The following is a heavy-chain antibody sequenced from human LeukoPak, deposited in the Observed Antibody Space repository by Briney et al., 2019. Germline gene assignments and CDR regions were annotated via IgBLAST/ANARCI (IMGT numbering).Heavy chain of an antibody. CDR2: IYHSGST. J-gene: IGHJ4*02. D-gene: IGHD5-12*01. CDR1: GYSISSGYY. CDR3: ASSGPLYYFDY. V-gene: IGHV4-38-2*02. Sequence: PSETLSLTCTVSGYSISSGYYWGWIRQPPGRGLEWIGSIYHSGSTYYNPSLKSRVTISVDTSKNQFSLKLSSVTAADTAVYYCASSGPLYYFDYWGQGTLVTVSS.